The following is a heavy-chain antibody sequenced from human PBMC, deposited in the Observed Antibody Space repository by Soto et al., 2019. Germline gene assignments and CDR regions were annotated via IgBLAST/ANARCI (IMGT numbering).Heavy chain of an antibody. V-gene: IGHV3-23*04. CDR3: AREDGGSPFDY. D-gene: IGHD1-26*01. CDR1: GCLFGEYA. CDR2: INKSGGDI. J-gene: IGHJ4*02. Sequence: EVRLVQSGGGLVQPGGSLRLSCAASGCLFGEYAMTWVRQAPGKGLEWVSGINKSGGDIEYADSVRGRVTISRDNSKDMLYLQMDSLTAEDTAVYFCAREDGGSPFDYWGQGSLVIASS.